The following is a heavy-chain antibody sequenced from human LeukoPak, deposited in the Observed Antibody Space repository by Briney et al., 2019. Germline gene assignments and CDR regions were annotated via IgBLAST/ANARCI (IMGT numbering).Heavy chain of an antibody. V-gene: IGHV1-2*02. CDR1: GYTFTGYY. J-gene: IGHJ4*02. D-gene: IGHD3-22*01. CDR2: INPNSGGT. CDR3: ARGYYYDSSGYPFDY. Sequence: ASVKVSCKASGYTFTGYYMHWVRQAPGQGLEWMGWINPNSGGTNNAQKFQGRVTMTRDTSISTAYMELSRLRSDDTAVYYCARGYYYDSSGYPFDYWGQGTLVTVSS.